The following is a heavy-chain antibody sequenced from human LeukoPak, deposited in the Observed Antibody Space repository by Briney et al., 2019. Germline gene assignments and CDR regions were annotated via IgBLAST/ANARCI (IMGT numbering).Heavy chain of an antibody. J-gene: IGHJ4*02. Sequence: PSETLSLTCTVSGDSVRGYYWSWIRQPAGKGLEWIGRFYTSGSTNYNPSLKSRVTMSVDTSKNQFSLKLRSVTAADTAVYYCARGGPSSPYHFDYWGQGTLVTVSS. D-gene: IGHD6-6*01. CDR2: FYTSGST. CDR3: ARGGPSSPYHFDY. CDR1: GDSVRGYY. V-gene: IGHV4-4*07.